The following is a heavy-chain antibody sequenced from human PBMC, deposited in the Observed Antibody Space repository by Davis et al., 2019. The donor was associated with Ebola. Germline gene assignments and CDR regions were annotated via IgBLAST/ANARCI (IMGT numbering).Heavy chain of an antibody. Sequence: GESLKISCAASGFTFSSYSMNRVRQAPGKGLEWVSYISSSSSTIYYADSVKGRFTISRDNAKNSLFLQMNSLRAEDTAVYYCAAADIVVVVDGTSYPHAFDTWGQGTVVTVSS. J-gene: IGHJ3*02. V-gene: IGHV3-48*01. CDR3: AAADIVVVVDGTSYPHAFDT. CDR2: ISSSSSTI. CDR1: GFTFSSYS. D-gene: IGHD2-15*01.